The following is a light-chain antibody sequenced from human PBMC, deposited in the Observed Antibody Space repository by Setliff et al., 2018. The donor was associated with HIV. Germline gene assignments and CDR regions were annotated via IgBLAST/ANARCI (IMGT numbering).Light chain of an antibody. J-gene: IGLJ1*01. CDR3: ASYTGTSTPYV. Sequence: QSVLPQPPSASGSPGQSVTISCTGTSSDVGGYNYVSWYQQHPGKAPKLMIYEVSKRPSGVPDRFSGSKSGNTASLTVSGLQAEDEADYYCASYTGTSTPYVFGSGTKVTVL. CDR1: SSDVGGYNY. CDR2: EVS. V-gene: IGLV2-8*01.